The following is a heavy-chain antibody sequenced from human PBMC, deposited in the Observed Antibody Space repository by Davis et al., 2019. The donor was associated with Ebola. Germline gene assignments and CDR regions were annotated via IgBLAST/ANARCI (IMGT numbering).Heavy chain of an antibody. CDR3: AREVMATIVY. D-gene: IGHD5-24*01. Sequence: GESLKISCAASGFTFSSYWMHWVRQAPGKGLVWVSRINSDGSSTSYADSVKGRFTISRDNAKNTLYLQMNSLRAEDTAVYYCAREVMATIVYWGQGTLVTVSS. V-gene: IGHV3-74*01. CDR2: INSDGSST. J-gene: IGHJ4*02. CDR1: GFTFSSYW.